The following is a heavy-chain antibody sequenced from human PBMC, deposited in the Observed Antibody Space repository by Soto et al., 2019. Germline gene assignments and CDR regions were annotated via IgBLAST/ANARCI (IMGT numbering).Heavy chain of an antibody. V-gene: IGHV5-10-1*01. CDR3: ARHAGYSSGWYRTGHYYYGMDV. Sequence: GESLKISCKGSGYSFTSYWISWVRQMPGKGLEWMGRIDPSDSYTNYSPSFQGHVTISADKSISTAYLQWSSLKASDTAMYYCARHAGYSSGWYRTGHYYYGMDVWGQGTTVTVS. D-gene: IGHD6-19*01. CDR2: IDPSDSYT. J-gene: IGHJ6*02. CDR1: GYSFTSYW.